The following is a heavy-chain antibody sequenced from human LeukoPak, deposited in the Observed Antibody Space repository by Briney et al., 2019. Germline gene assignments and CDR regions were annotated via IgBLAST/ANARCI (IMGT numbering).Heavy chain of an antibody. V-gene: IGHV4-59*01. J-gene: IGHJ6*03. CDR1: GGSFSGYY. D-gene: IGHD2-8*01. CDR3: ARDGVHQGGYYSYYMDV. CDR2: IHYSGTT. Sequence: SETLSLTCAVYGGSFSGYYWSWIRQPPGKGLEWIGYIHYSGTTNYNPSLKSRVTISVDTSKNQFSLKVSSVTAADTAVYYCARDGVHQGGYYSYYMDVWGKGTTVTVSS.